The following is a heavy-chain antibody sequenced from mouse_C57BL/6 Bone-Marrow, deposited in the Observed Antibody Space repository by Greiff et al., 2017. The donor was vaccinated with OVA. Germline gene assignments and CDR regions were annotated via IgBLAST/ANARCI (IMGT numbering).Heavy chain of an antibody. Sequence: QVQLKQPGAELVKPGASVKLSCKASGYTFTSYWMHWVKQRPGRGLEWIGKIDPNSGGTKYNEKFKSKATLTVDKPSSTAYMQLSSLTSEDSAVYYCAKGPLVTTRERDYYAMDYWGQGTSVTVSS. CDR1: GYTFTSYW. V-gene: IGHV1-72*01. CDR2: IDPNSGGT. CDR3: AKGPLVTTRERDYYAMDY. J-gene: IGHJ4*01. D-gene: IGHD2-2*01.